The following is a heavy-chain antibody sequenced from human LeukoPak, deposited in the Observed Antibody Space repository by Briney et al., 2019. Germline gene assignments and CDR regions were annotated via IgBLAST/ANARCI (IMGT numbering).Heavy chain of an antibody. D-gene: IGHD6-19*01. CDR2: IYCSGST. V-gene: IGHV4-30-4*08. CDR1: GGSISSGDYY. Sequence: TLSLTCTVSGGSISSGDYYWSWIRQPPGKGLEWIGYIYCSGSTYYNPSLKSRVTISVDTSKNQFSLKLSSVTAADTAVYYCARGYSSGWFADFDYWGQGTLVTVSS. J-gene: IGHJ4*02. CDR3: ARGYSSGWFADFDY.